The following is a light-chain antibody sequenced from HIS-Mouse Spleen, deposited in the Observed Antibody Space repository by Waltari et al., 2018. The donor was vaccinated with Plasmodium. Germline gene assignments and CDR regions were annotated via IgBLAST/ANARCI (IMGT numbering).Light chain of an antibody. Sequence: HSALTQPPSPSGSPGQSVTIPCTGTSSDVGGYHYVPWYQPHPGKAPQLMIYEVSKRPSGVPDRFSGSKSSNTASLTVSGLQAEDEADYYCSSYAGSNNLVFGGGTKLTVL. V-gene: IGLV2-8*01. CDR2: EVS. CDR1: SSDVGGYHY. J-gene: IGLJ2*01. CDR3: SSYAGSNNLV.